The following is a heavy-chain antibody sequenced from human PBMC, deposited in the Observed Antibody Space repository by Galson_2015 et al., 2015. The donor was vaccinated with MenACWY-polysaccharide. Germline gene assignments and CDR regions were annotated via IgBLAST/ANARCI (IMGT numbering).Heavy chain of an antibody. CDR3: AKSASGWYWFDP. CDR2: ISGSGGTT. V-gene: IGHV3-23*01. D-gene: IGHD6-19*01. J-gene: IGHJ5*02. Sequence: SLRLSCAASGFTFNNYAMSWVRQAPGKGLEWVSAISGSGGTTYHADSVKGRFTISRDNSKNTLSLQMSSLRAEDTAVYYCAKSASGWYWFDPWGQGTLVTVSS. CDR1: GFTFNNYA.